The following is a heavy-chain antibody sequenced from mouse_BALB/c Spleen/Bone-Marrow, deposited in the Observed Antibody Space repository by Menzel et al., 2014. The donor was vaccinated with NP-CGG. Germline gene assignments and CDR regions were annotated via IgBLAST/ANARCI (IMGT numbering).Heavy chain of an antibody. CDR3: TRREGNYAFAY. J-gene: IGHJ3*01. D-gene: IGHD2-1*01. V-gene: IGHV1-69*02. Sequence: QVQLQQSGAEPVRPGASVKLSCKASGYTFTSYWINWVKQRPGQGLGWIGNIYPSDSYTNYNQKFKDKATLTVDKSSSTAYMQLSSPTSEDSAVYYCTRREGNYAFAYWGQGTLVTVSA. CDR1: GYTFTSYW. CDR2: IYPSDSYT.